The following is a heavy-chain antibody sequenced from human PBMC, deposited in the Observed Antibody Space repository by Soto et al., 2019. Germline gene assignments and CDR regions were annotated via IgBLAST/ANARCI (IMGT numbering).Heavy chain of an antibody. CDR3: ARHDRVLYYDSSGYFHS. J-gene: IGHJ4*02. CDR1: GYSFTSYW. CDR2: IDPSDSYT. D-gene: IGHD3-22*01. V-gene: IGHV5-10-1*01. Sequence: HGESLKISCKGSGYSFTSYWISWVRQMPGKGLEWMGRIDPSDSYTNYSPSFQGHVTISADKSISTAYLQWSSLKASDTAMYYCARHDRVLYYDSSGYFHSWGQGTLVTVSS.